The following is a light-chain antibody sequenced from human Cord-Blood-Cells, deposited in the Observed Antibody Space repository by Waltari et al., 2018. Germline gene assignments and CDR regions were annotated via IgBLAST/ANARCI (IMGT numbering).Light chain of an antibody. CDR3: QQYDNLPLT. Sequence: HVTQSPSSLSASVGCVVSITCQASQDISNYLNWYQQKPGKAPKLLIYDASNLETGVPSRFSGSGSGTDFTFTISSLQPEDIATYYCQQYDNLPLTFGGGTKVEIK. J-gene: IGKJ4*01. CDR1: QDISNY. CDR2: DAS. V-gene: IGKV1-33*01.